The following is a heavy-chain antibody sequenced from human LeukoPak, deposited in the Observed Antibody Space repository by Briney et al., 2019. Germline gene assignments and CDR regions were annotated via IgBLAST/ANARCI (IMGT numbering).Heavy chain of an antibody. J-gene: IGHJ4*02. CDR3: ARVGYSSGRATYYFDY. Sequence: SETLSLTCTVSGGSISSYYWSWIRQLPGKGLEWIGYIFYSGSANYNPSLKSRVTISVDTSKNQFSLQLSSVTAADTAVYYCARVGYSSGRATYYFDYWGQGTLVTVSS. D-gene: IGHD6-19*01. CDR1: GGSISSYY. CDR2: IFYSGSA. V-gene: IGHV4-59*01.